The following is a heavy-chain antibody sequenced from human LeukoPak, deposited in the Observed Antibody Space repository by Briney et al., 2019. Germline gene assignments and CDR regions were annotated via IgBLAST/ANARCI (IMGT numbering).Heavy chain of an antibody. CDR2: IIPIFGTA. Sequence: GASVKVSCKASGGTFISYAISWVRQAPGQGLEWMGGIIPIFGTANYAQKLQGRVTITADESTSTAYMELSSLRSEDTAVYYCARDPSYSSGWYDYWGQGTLVTVSS. D-gene: IGHD6-19*01. CDR3: ARDPSYSSGWYDY. CDR1: GGTFISYA. J-gene: IGHJ4*02. V-gene: IGHV1-69*13.